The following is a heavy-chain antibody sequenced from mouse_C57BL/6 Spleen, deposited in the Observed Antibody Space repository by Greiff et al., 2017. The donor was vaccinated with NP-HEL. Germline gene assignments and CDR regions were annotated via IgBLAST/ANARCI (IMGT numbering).Heavy chain of an antibody. V-gene: IGHV1-80*01. J-gene: IGHJ2*01. CDR2: IYPGDGDT. CDR3: ARGGKTAQATCDY. D-gene: IGHD3-2*02. Sequence: VQLQQSGAELVKPGASVKISCKASGYAFSSYWMNWVKQRPGKGLEWIGQIYPGDGDTNYNGKFKGKATLTADKSSSTAYMKLSSLTSEDSAVYFCARGGKTAQATCDYWGQGTTLTVSS. CDR1: GYAFSSYW.